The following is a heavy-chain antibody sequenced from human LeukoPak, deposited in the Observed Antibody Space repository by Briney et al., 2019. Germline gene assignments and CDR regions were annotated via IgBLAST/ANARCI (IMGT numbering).Heavy chain of an antibody. J-gene: IGHJ6*02. CDR2: ISAYNGNT. CDR3: ARCDYDILTGYHYGMDV. V-gene: IGHV1-18*01. D-gene: IGHD3-9*01. Sequence: ASEKVSCKASGYTFTSYGISWVRQAPGQGLEWMGWISAYNGNTNYAQKLQGRVTMTTDTSTSTAYMELRSLRSDDTAVYYCARCDYDILTGYHYGMDVWGQGTTVTVSS. CDR1: GYTFTSYG.